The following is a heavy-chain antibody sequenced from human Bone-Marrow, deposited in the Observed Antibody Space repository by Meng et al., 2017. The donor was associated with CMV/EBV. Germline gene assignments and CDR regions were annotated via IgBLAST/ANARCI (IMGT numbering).Heavy chain of an antibody. CDR3: AREGGIVCSSTSCYTEPGGMDV. Sequence: ASVKVSCKAAGYTFTSYYMHWVRQAPGQGLKWMGIINPSGGSTSYAQKFQGRVTMTRDTSTSTVYMELSSLRSEDTAVYYCAREGGIVCSSTSCYTEPGGMDVWGQGTTVTVSS. CDR1: GYTFTSYY. CDR2: INPSGGST. D-gene: IGHD2-2*02. J-gene: IGHJ6*02. V-gene: IGHV1-46*01.